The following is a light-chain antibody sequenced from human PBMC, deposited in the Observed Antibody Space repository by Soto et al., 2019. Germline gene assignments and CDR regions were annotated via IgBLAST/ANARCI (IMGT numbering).Light chain of an antibody. Sequence: QSVLTQPPSASGTPGQRVTISCSGSSSNIGGNYVYWYQQLPGTAPKLLVYKNDQRPSGVPDRFSGSKSGTSASLAISGLGSEDGADFSCAAWDDNLGGWVFGGGPRLTVL. CDR1: SSNIGGNY. J-gene: IGLJ3*02. CDR3: AAWDDNLGGWV. CDR2: KND. V-gene: IGLV1-47*01.